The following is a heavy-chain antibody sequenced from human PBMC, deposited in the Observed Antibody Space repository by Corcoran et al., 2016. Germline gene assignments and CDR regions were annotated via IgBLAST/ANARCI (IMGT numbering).Heavy chain of an antibody. CDR3: ARYSYDSRGYYYDGGHAFDI. J-gene: IGHJ3*02. D-gene: IGHD3-22*01. CDR2: INSDGSST. CDR1: GFTFSSYW. Sequence: EVQLVESGGGLVQPGGSLRLSCAASGFTFSSYWMHWVRQAPGKGLVWVSRINSDGSSTSYADSVKGRFTISRDNAKNTLYLQMNSLRAEDTAVYYCARYSYDSRGYYYDGGHAFDIWGQGTMVTVSS. V-gene: IGHV3-74*01.